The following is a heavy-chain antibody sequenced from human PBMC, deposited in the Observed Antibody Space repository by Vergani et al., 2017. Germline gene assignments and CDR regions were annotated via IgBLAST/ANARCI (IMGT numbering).Heavy chain of an antibody. D-gene: IGHD6-6*01. J-gene: IGHJ4*02. CDR2: IIPIFGTS. Sequence: QVQLVQSGAEVNKPGSSVKVSCKASGGTFSSYTINWVRQAPGQGLEWMGGIIPIFGTSNYAQKFQGRVTITADESTSTAYMELSSLRSEDTAVYYCATIGIAARRQRDYWGQGTLVTVSS. V-gene: IGHV1-69*01. CDR1: GGTFSSYT. CDR3: ATIGIAARRQRDY.